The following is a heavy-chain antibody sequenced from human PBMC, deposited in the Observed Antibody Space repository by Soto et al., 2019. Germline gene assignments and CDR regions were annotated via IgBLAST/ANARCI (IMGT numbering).Heavy chain of an antibody. CDR2: INHSGST. CDR3: ARVVGSSGDYFDY. Sequence: SGTLSLTFAVHDGSFSGYYWSWIRQPPGKGLQWIGEINHSGSTNYNPSLKNRVTRSVDTSKNQFSLKLNSVTAADTAVYYCARVVGSSGDYFDYWGQGILVTVSS. J-gene: IGHJ4*02. CDR1: DGSFSGYY. V-gene: IGHV4-34*01. D-gene: IGHD3-10*01.